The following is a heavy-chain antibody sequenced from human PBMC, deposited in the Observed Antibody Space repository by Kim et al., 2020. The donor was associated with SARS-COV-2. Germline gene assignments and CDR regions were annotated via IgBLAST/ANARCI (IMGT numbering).Heavy chain of an antibody. CDR3: ARSRAKYYFDY. J-gene: IGHJ4*02. V-gene: IGHV1-3*01. Sequence: KYSQKVQGRVTITRDTSASTAYMELSSLRSEDTAVYYCARSRAKYYFDYWGQGTLVTVSS.